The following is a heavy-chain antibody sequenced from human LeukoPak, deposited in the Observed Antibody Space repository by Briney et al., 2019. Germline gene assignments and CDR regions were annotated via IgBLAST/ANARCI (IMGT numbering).Heavy chain of an antibody. D-gene: IGHD3-22*01. J-gene: IGHJ3*02. V-gene: IGHV3-23*01. CDR3: AKDYYDSSGYYLTNDAFDI. CDR2: ISGSGGST. Sequence: GGSLRLSCAASGFTFSSYAMSWVRQAPGKGLEWVSAISGSGGSTYYADSVKGRFTISRDNSKNTLYLQMNSLRAGDTAVYHCAKDYYDSSGYYLTNDAFDIWGQGTMVTVSS. CDR1: GFTFSSYA.